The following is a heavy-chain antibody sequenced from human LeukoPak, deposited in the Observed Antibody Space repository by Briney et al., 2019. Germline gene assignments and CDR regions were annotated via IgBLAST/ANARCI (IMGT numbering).Heavy chain of an antibody. V-gene: IGHV3-7*03. CDR3: ARNNGMDV. J-gene: IGHJ6*02. CDR1: GFTLSNHW. CDR2: VNRDGSET. Sequence: PGGSLRLSCAASGFTLSNHWMTWVRQVPGRGQEWVANVNRDGSETYYLDSVKGRFTISKDNAKNSLYLQMNSLRAEDTALYHCARNNGMDVWGQGTTVIVSS.